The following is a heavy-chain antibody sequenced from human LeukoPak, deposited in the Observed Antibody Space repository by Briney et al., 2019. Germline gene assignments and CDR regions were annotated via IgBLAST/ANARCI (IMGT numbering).Heavy chain of an antibody. V-gene: IGHV4-30-2*01. CDR3: ASPRGYSYGYFDY. Sequence: SQTLSLTCAVSGGSISSGGYSWNWIRQPPGKGLEWIGYIYHSGSTYYNPSLKSRVTISVDRSKNQFSLKLSSVTAADTAVYYCASPRGYSYGYFDYWGQGTLVTVSS. J-gene: IGHJ4*02. CDR1: GGSISSGGYS. D-gene: IGHD5-18*01. CDR2: IYHSGST.